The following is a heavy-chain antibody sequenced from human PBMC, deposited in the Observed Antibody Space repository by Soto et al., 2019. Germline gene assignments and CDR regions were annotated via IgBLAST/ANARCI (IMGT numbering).Heavy chain of an antibody. V-gene: IGHV3-49*04. CDR2: IRSKAYGGTT. CDR1: GFTFSSYA. CDR3: TRDRVATIKTAFDY. D-gene: IGHD5-12*01. Sequence: PGGSLRLSCAASGFTFSSYAMHWVRQAPGKGLEWVGFIRSKAYGGTTEYAASVKGRFTISRDDSKSIAYLQMNSLKTEDTAVYYCTRDRVATIKTAFDYWGQGTLVTVSS. J-gene: IGHJ4*02.